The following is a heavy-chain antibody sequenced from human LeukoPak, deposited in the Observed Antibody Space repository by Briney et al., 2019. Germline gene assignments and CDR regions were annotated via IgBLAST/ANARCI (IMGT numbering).Heavy chain of an antibody. D-gene: IGHD2-15*01. Sequence: PSETLSLTCTVSGGSISSYYWSWIRQPPGKGLEWIGYIYYSGSTNYNPSLKSRVTISVDTSKNQFSLKLSSVTAADTAVYYCAGGGDIVVVVAATSTYLYNWFDPWGQGTLVTVSS. CDR2: IYYSGST. V-gene: IGHV4-59*01. CDR3: AGGGDIVVVVAATSTYLYNWFDP. J-gene: IGHJ5*02. CDR1: GGSISSYY.